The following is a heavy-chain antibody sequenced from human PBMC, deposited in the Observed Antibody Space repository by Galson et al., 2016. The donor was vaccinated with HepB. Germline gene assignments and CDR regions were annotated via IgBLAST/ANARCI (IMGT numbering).Heavy chain of an antibody. Sequence: SLRLSCAASGFTFSFNWMAWVRQAPGKGLEWVATIKEDGSDKYYVDSVKGRFTISKDNAKNSLSLQMTGLGAEATAVYYGAKGGGGNMDAWGQGTTVTVSS. J-gene: IGHJ6*02. CDR1: GFTFSFNW. V-gene: IGHV3-7*01. CDR3: AKGGGGNMDA. D-gene: IGHD3-16*01. CDR2: IKEDGSDK.